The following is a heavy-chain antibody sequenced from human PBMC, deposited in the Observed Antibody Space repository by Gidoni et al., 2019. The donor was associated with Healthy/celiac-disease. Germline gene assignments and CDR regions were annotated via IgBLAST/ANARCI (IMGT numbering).Heavy chain of an antibody. CDR3: AKDQYGSGSSYNWFDP. D-gene: IGHD3-10*01. V-gene: IGHV3-9*01. CDR2: ISWNSGSI. CDR1: GFTFDDYA. J-gene: IGHJ5*02. Sequence: EVQLVESGGGLVQPGRSLRLSCAASGFTFDDYAMHWVRQAPGKGLEWVSGISWNSGSIGYADSVKGRFTISRDNAKNSLYLQMNSLRAEDTALYYCAKDQYGSGSSYNWFDPWGQGTLVTVSS.